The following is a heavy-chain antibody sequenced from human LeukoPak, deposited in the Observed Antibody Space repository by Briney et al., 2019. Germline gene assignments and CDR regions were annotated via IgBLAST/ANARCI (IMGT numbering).Heavy chain of an antibody. Sequence: SETLSLTCAVYGGSFSGYYWSWIRQPPGKGLEWIGEINHSGSTNYNPSLKSRVTISVDTSKNQFSLKLSSVTAADTAVYYCARSGLTLSYYYYGMDVWGQGTTVTVSS. V-gene: IGHV4-34*01. D-gene: IGHD3-9*01. CDR1: GGSFSGYY. CDR2: INHSGST. J-gene: IGHJ6*02. CDR3: ARSGLTLSYYYYGMDV.